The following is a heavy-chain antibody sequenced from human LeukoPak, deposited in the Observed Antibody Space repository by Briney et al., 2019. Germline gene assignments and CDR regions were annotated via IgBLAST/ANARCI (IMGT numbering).Heavy chain of an antibody. D-gene: IGHD4-11*01. CDR2: IYYSGST. J-gene: IGHJ6*02. Sequence: PSETLSLTCTVSGGSIRSGDYSWNWIRQHPGKGLEWIGYIYYSGSTYYNPSLTSRVTMSVDTSKNQFSLKLSSVTAADTAIYYCAKDHTETSSLNFRNYYYYGMDIWGQGTTVIVSS. V-gene: IGHV4-31*03. CDR1: GGSIRSGDYS. CDR3: AKDHTETSSLNFRNYYYYGMDI.